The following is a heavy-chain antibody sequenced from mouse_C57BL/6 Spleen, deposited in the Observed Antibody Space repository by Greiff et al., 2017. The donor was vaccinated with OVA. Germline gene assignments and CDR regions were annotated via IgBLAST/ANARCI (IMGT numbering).Heavy chain of an antibody. Sequence: EVMLVESGGGLVQPGGSMKLSCVASGFTFSNYWMNWVRQSPEKGLEWVAQIRLKSDNYATHYAESVKGRFTISRDDSKSSVYLQMNNLRAEDTGIYYCTESPSYFDYWGHGTTLTVSS. CDR1: GFTFSNYW. CDR3: TESPSYFDY. CDR2: IRLKSDNYAT. D-gene: IGHD1-3*01. J-gene: IGHJ2*01. V-gene: IGHV6-3*01.